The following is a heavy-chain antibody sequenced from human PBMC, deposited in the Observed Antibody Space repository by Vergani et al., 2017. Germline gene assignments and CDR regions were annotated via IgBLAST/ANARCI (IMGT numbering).Heavy chain of an antibody. Sequence: QVQLQESGPGLVKPSQTLSLTCTVSGGSISSGSYYWSWIRQPAGKGLEWIGRIYTSGSTNYNPSLKSRVTISVDTSKNQFSLKLSSVTAADTAVYYCARDLGAVVRTNWFDPWGQGTLVTVTS. D-gene: IGHD6-19*01. CDR2: IYTSGST. CDR3: ARDLGAVVRTNWFDP. CDR1: GGSISSGSYY. V-gene: IGHV4-61*02. J-gene: IGHJ5*02.